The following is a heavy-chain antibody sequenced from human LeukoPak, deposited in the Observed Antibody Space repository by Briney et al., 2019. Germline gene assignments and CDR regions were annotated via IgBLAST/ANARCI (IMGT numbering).Heavy chain of an antibody. J-gene: IGHJ5*02. Sequence: PSETLSLTCTVCGGSISSYYWSWIRQPPGKGLEWVGYMYYSGSSNYNPSLKTRVTISVDTSKNQFSLKLCSGTAADTAVYHCAIVLRGIGYCSSTSCYNWFDPWGQGTLVTVSS. CDR1: GGSISSYY. V-gene: IGHV4-59*01. CDR2: MYYSGSS. CDR3: AIVLRGIGYCSSTSCYNWFDP. D-gene: IGHD2-2*01.